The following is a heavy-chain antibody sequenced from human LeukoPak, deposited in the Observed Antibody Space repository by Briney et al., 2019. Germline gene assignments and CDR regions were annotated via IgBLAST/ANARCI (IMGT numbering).Heavy chain of an antibody. D-gene: IGHD1-26*01. V-gene: IGHV4-38-2*02. CDR3: ASGISGSYYGRPFGY. CDR2: IYHSGST. CDR1: GYSISSGYY. Sequence: SETLSLTCTVSGYSISSGYYWGSIRQPPGKGLEWIGSIYHSGSTYHNPSLKSRVTISVDTSKKQFSLKLSSVTAADTAVYYCASGISGSYYGRPFGYWGQGTLVTVSS. J-gene: IGHJ4*02.